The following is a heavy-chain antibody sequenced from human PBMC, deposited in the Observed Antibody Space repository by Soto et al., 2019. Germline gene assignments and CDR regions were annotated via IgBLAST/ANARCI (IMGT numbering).Heavy chain of an antibody. J-gene: IGHJ5*02. CDR2: INPDTGGT. CDR3: ATDPLKYDSSWYVDWWLYP. D-gene: IGHD6-13*01. Sequence: ASVKVSCKAAGYTFTGYYLHWVRQVPGQGLEWVGWINPDTGGTYDSTSVRGRFTISRDNSKNTVYLQMNGLRVEDTAVYYCATDPLKYDSSWYVDWWLYPWGQGTLVTVSS. V-gene: IGHV1-2*07. CDR1: GYTFTGYY.